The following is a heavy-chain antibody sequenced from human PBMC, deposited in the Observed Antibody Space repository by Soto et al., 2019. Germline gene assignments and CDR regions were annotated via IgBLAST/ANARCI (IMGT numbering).Heavy chain of an antibody. V-gene: IGHV3-74*01. J-gene: IGHJ5*02. CDR3: AGGLRYCTGGTCP. D-gene: IGHD2-8*02. Sequence: GGSLRLSCAASGFPFSDNGMYWVRQVPGKGLVWVSYINSDGTSTSYADSVKGRFTISRDNAKNTLYLQMTSLGAEDTAVYYCAGGLRYCTGGTCPWGQGTLVTVSS. CDR1: GFPFSDNG. CDR2: INSDGTST.